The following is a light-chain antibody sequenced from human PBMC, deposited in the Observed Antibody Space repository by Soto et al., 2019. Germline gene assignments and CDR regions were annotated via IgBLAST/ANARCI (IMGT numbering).Light chain of an antibody. CDR1: NIGSKS. Sequence: SYELTQPPSVSVAPGKTARITCGGNNIGSKSVHWYQQKPGQAPVLVIYYDSDRPSGIPERFSGSNSGNTATLTISRVEAGDEADYYCQVWNNTSDHVVFGGGTKLTAL. CDR2: YDS. V-gene: IGLV3-21*04. CDR3: QVWNNTSDHVV. J-gene: IGLJ2*01.